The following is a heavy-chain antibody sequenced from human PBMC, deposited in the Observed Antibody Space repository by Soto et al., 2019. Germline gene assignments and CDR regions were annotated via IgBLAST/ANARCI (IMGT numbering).Heavy chain of an antibody. Sequence: ASVKVSCKASGYTFTDYYMHWVRQAPGQGLEWMGWINPKSGTTNYAQKFQGRVTLTRDTPISTAYMELSRLTSDDTAVYYCARGGITIFGVVDYWGQGTLVTVSS. V-gene: IGHV1-2*02. J-gene: IGHJ4*02. CDR2: INPKSGTT. CDR1: GYTFTDYY. D-gene: IGHD3-3*01. CDR3: ARGGITIFGVVDY.